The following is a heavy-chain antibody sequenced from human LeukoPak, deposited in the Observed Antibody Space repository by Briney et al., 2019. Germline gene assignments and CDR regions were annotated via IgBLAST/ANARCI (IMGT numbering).Heavy chain of an antibody. D-gene: IGHD6-19*01. J-gene: IGHJ6*03. CDR1: GGSISSGSYY. Sequence: SETLSLTCTVSGGSISSGSYYWSWIRQPAGKGLEWIGRIYTSGSTNYNPSLKSRVTISVDTSKNQFSLKLSSVTAADTAVYYCARDRRDFIAVPGGYYYMDVWGKGTTVTVSS. CDR2: IYTSGST. V-gene: IGHV4-61*02. CDR3: ARDRRDFIAVPGGYYYMDV.